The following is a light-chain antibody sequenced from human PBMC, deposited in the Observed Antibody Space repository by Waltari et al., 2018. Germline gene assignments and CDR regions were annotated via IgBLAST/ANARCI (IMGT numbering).Light chain of an antibody. CDR2: AAS. Sequence: DIQMTQSPSSLSASVGDRVTITCRASQSISNWLAWYQQKPGKAPKLLIHAASTLQSGVPSRFSGSGSGTDFTLTITNVQPEDFATYYCQQANSFPLTFGQGTRLEIK. J-gene: IGKJ5*01. V-gene: IGKV1-12*01. CDR1: QSISNW. CDR3: QQANSFPLT.